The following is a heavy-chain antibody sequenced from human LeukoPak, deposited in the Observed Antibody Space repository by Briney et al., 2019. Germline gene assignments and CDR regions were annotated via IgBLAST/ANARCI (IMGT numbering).Heavy chain of an antibody. D-gene: IGHD6-19*01. V-gene: IGHV3-7*01. CDR3: ARDWEQWLVPVLDD. CDR2: IKKDGSEK. CDR1: GFTFSSYW. J-gene: IGHJ4*02. Sequence: GGSLRLSCAPSGFTFSSYWMSWVRPAPGKGLEWVANIKKDGSEKNYVDSVKGRFTISRDKAKKSLYLQMTSRRAEETALYYCARDWEQWLVPVLDDWGQRTLVTVSS.